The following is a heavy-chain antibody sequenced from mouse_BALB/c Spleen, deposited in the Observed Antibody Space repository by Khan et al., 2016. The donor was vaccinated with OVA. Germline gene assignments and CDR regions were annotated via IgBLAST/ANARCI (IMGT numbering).Heavy chain of an antibody. CDR3: ARSTMITAMDY. J-gene: IGHJ4*01. V-gene: IGHV14-3*02. D-gene: IGHD2-4*01. Sequence: VRLQQSGAELVKPGASVKLSCTASGFNIKDTYMHWVKQRPEQGLEWIGRIDPANGNTKYDPKFQGKATITADTSSNTAYLQLSSLTSEDTAVYYCARSTMITAMDYWGHGPSVTVSS. CDR1: GFNIKDTY. CDR2: IDPANGNT.